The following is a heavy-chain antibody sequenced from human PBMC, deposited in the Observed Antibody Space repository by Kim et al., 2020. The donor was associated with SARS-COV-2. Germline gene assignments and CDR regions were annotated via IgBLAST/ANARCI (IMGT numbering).Heavy chain of an antibody. CDR3: ARLSSGLVDTAMVADAFDI. V-gene: IGHV4-59*08. J-gene: IGHJ3*02. Sequence: SRVTISVDTSKNQFSLKLSSVTAADTAVYYCARLSSGLVDTAMVADAFDIWGQGTMVTVSS. D-gene: IGHD5-18*01.